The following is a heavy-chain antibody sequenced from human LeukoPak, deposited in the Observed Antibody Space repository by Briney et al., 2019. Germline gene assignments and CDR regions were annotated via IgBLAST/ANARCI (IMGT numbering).Heavy chain of an antibody. D-gene: IGHD5-18*01. CDR3: ARVLGGYSYGDY. CDR2: ITYDGYYK. V-gene: IGHV3-30*03. CDR1: GFXFTSYG. Sequence: GTSLRLSCAASGFXFTSYGIHWVRQAPGKGLEWVALITYDGYYKYYSDSVKGRFTISSDTSKNTLYLQMNSLRAEDTAVYYCARVLGGYSYGDYWGQGTLVTV. J-gene: IGHJ4*02.